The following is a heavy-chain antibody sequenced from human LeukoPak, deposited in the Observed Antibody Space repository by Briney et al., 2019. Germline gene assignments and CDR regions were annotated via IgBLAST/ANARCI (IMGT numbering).Heavy chain of an antibody. CDR1: GYSFTSYW. Sequence: GESLKISCKGSGYSFTSYWIGWVRQMPGKSLEWMGIIYPGDSDTRYSPSFQGQVTISADKSISTAYLQWSSLKASDTAMYYCARPRERWLQSGSFDYWGQGTLVTVSS. V-gene: IGHV5-51*01. J-gene: IGHJ4*02. CDR2: IYPGDSDT. D-gene: IGHD5-24*01. CDR3: ARPRERWLQSGSFDY.